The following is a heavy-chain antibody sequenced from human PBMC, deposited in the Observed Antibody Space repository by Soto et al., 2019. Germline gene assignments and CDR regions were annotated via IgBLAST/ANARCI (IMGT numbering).Heavy chain of an antibody. V-gene: IGHV3-23*01. CDR3: AKALRPSLPFFYPVDV. CDR2: LGGNGFTT. D-gene: IGHD2-2*01. Sequence: EVQLLESGGGLVQPGGSLRLSCVVSGFTFGSYAMSWVRQAPEKGPEWVAILGGNGFTTYYADSVKGRFTISGDKSKRTLFRRRTSRRADDPGVYYCAKALRPSLPFFYPVDVGGRGPSVPVPS. J-gene: IGHJ6*03. CDR1: GFTFGSYA.